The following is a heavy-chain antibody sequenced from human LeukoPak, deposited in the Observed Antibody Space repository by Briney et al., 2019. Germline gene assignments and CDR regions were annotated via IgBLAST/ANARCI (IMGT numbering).Heavy chain of an antibody. J-gene: IGHJ4*02. CDR1: GYTFPSFG. D-gene: IGHD1-26*01. CDR2: ISAYNGHT. V-gene: IGHV1-18*01. CDR3: ARDQVVGATAGTFDY. Sequence: VASVKVSCKASGYTFPSFGISWVRQAPGQGLEWMGWISAYNGHTNYAQNLQGRVTMTTDTSTSPAYMELTSLRSDDTAVYFCARDQVVGATAGTFDYWGQGTLVTVSS.